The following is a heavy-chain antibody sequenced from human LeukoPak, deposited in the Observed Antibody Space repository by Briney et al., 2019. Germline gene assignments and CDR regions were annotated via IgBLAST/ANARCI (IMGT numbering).Heavy chain of an antibody. CDR3: ARRWNYGRNYYIDV. CDR1: GGSFSHYY. CDR2: INDSGTI. D-gene: IGHD1-7*01. V-gene: IGHV4-34*01. J-gene: IGHJ6*03. Sequence: SETLSLTCAVYGGSFSHYYWSWIRQSPGMGLEWIGEINDSGTINYNPSLMSRVTISLDKSKIQFSLRLSSATAADTAVYYCARRWNYGRNYYIDVWGKGATVSVSS.